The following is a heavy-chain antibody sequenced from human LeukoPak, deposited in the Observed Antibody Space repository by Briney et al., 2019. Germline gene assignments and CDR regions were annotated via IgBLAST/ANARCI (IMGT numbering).Heavy chain of an antibody. CDR2: IYWNDDK. V-gene: IGHV2-5*01. D-gene: IGHD5-12*01. CDR3: ARLDSGYDYLVY. Sequence: SGPTLVNPTQTLTLTCTFSGFSLSTSGVGVGWIRQPPGKALEWLALIYWNDDKRYSPSLKSRLTITKDTSKNQVVLTMTNMDPVDTATYYCARLDSGYDYLVYWGQGTLVTVSS. J-gene: IGHJ4*02. CDR1: GFSLSTSGVG.